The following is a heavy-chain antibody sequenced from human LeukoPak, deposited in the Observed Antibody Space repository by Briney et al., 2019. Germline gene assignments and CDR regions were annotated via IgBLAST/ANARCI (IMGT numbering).Heavy chain of an antibody. Sequence: PSETLSLTCTVSGGSISSYYWSWIRQPAGKGLERIGRIYTSGSTNYNPSLKSRVTMSVDTSKNQFSLKLSSVTAADTAVYYCARGSSSSKMAGWFDPWGQGTLVTVSS. CDR1: GGSISSYY. CDR3: ARGSSSSKMAGWFDP. CDR2: IYTSGST. D-gene: IGHD6-13*01. J-gene: IGHJ5*02. V-gene: IGHV4-4*07.